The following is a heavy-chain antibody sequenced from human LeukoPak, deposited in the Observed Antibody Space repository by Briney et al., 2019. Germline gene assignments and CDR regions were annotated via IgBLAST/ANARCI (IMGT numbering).Heavy chain of an antibody. J-gene: IGHJ4*02. CDR1: GYTFSSYG. Sequence: GASVKVSCKASGYTFSSYGISWVRQAPGQGLEWMGWISVFDGNTKYAQKFQGRVTMTTDTSTSTAYMELRSLRSDDTAVYYCARVFPGNGYPSLEDLWGQGTRVTVSS. D-gene: IGHD5-18*01. CDR3: ARVFPGNGYPSLEDL. V-gene: IGHV1-18*01. CDR2: ISVFDGNT.